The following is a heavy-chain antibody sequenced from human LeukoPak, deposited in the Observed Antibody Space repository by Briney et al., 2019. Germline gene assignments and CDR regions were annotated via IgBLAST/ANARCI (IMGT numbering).Heavy chain of an antibody. CDR3: AKDRTVVAATLYFNY. CDR2: INKDESEK. V-gene: IGHV3-7*01. Sequence: GGSLRLSCAASGFTFSNYWMTWIRQAPGKGLEWVANINKDESEKYYVDSVKGRFTISRDNSKNTLYLQMNSLRAEDTAVYYCAKDRTVVAATLYFNYWGQGTLVTVSS. J-gene: IGHJ4*02. CDR1: GFTFSNYW. D-gene: IGHD2-15*01.